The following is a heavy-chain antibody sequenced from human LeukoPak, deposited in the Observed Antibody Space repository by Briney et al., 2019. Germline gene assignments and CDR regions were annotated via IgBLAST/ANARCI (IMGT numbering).Heavy chain of an antibody. CDR2: IYTSGST. D-gene: IGHD3-10*01. CDR3: AVYYYGSGSYYNSHGMDV. Sequence: SETLSLTCTVSGGSISSYYWSWIRQPAGKGLEWIGRIYTSGSTNYSPSLKSRVTMSVDTSKNQFSLKLSSVTAADTAVYYCAVYYYGSGSYYNSHGMDVWGQGTTVTVSS. CDR1: GGSISSYY. V-gene: IGHV4-4*07. J-gene: IGHJ6*02.